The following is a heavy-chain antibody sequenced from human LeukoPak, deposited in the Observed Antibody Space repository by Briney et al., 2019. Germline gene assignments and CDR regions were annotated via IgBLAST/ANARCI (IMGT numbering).Heavy chain of an antibody. J-gene: IGHJ4*02. CDR1: GGSISSSSYY. CDR2: IYHSGST. Sequence: SETLSLTCTVSGGSISSSSYYWGWIRQPPGKGLEWIGSIYHSGSTYYNPSLKSRVTISVDTSKNQFSLKLSSVTAADTAVYYCARDLCSSTSCYHDYWGQGTLVTVPS. CDR3: ARDLCSSTSCYHDY. V-gene: IGHV4-39*07. D-gene: IGHD2-2*01.